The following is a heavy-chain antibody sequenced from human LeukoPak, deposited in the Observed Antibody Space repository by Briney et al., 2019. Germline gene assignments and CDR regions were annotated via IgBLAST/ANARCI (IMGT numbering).Heavy chain of an antibody. CDR2: ISYDGSNK. CDR1: GFTFSSYA. D-gene: IGHD3-3*01. Sequence: GRSLRLSCAASGFTFSSYAMHWVRQAPGKGLEWVAVISYDGSNKYYADSVKGRFTISRDNSKNTLYLQMNSLRAEDTAVYYCARVSGTIFGVVKGPYYFYYWGQGTLVTVSS. V-gene: IGHV3-30-3*01. J-gene: IGHJ4*02. CDR3: ARVSGTIFGVVKGPYYFYY.